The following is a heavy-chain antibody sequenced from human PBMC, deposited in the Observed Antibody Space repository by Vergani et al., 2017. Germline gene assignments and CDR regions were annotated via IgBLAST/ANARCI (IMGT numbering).Heavy chain of an antibody. D-gene: IGHD3-22*01. CDR1: GGSISSNNW. CDR2: IYHSGST. V-gene: IGHV4-4*02. J-gene: IGHJ4*02. CDR3: ARERIYYDSSGYYYPGFDY. Sequence: QVQLQESGPGLVKPSGTLSLTCAVSGGSISSNNWWSWVRQPPGKGLEWIGEIYHSGSTNYNPSLKSRVTISVDKSKNQFSLKLSSVTAADTAVYYCARERIYYDSSGYYYPGFDYWGQGTLVTVSS.